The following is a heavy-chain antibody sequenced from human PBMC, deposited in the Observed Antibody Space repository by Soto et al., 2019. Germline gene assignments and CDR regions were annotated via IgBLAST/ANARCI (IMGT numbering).Heavy chain of an antibody. CDR1: GGSFSGYY. CDR3: ARDGCSGGSCSSYYYYGMDV. V-gene: IGHV4-34*01. J-gene: IGHJ6*02. CDR2: INHSGST. D-gene: IGHD2-15*01. Sequence: SETLSLTCAVCGGSFSGYYWSWIRQPPGKGLEWIGEINHSGSTNYNPSLKSRVTISVDTSKNQFSLKLSSVTAADTAVYYCARDGCSGGSCSSYYYYGMDVWGQGTTVTVSS.